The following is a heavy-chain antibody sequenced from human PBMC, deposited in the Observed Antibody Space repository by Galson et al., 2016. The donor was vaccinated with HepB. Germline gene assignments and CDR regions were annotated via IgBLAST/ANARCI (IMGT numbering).Heavy chain of an antibody. V-gene: IGHV3-74*01. Sequence: SLRLSCAVSGLDFRRCWMHWVRQTPGKGLGWVSRINADGTATGYADSVKGRFTISRDDAKNTLYLQMNTLRVEDTAVYYCTRETRWYFDLWGRGTLLTVSS. J-gene: IGHJ2*01. CDR1: GLDFRRCW. CDR2: INADGTAT. CDR3: TRETRWYFDL.